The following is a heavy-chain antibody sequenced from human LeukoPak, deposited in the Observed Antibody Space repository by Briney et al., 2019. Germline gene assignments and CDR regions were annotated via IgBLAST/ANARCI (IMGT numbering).Heavy chain of an antibody. Sequence: GESLKISCKGSGYSFTSYWISWVRQMPGKGLEWMGRIDPSDSYTNYSPSFQGHVTISADKPISTAYLQWSSLKASDTAMYYCASLLDSSGWANDAFDIWGQGTMVTVSS. CDR3: ASLLDSSGWANDAFDI. CDR2: IDPSDSYT. CDR1: GYSFTSYW. V-gene: IGHV5-10-1*01. J-gene: IGHJ3*02. D-gene: IGHD6-19*01.